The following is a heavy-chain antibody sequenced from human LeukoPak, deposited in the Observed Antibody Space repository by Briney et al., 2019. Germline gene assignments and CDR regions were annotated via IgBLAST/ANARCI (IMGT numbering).Heavy chain of an antibody. CDR2: ISSSGSTI. V-gene: IGHV3-11*01. Sequence: GGSLRLSCAASGFTFSDYYMSWIRQAPGKGLEWVSYISSSGSTIHYADSVKGRFTISRDNAKNSLYLQMNSLRAEDTAVYYCARDQGGSSWFTTFDYWGQGTLVTVSS. D-gene: IGHD6-13*01. CDR1: GFTFSDYY. CDR3: ARDQGGSSWFTTFDY. J-gene: IGHJ4*02.